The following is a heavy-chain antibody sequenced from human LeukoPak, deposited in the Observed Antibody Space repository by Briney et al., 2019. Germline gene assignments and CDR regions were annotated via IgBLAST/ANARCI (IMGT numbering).Heavy chain of an antibody. D-gene: IGHD1-7*01. CDR1: GFTSSSYA. Sequence: GGSLRLSCAVSGFTSSSYAMSWVRQAPGKGLEWVSAISGSGGGTTYYADSVKGRFTISRDKSKNTLYLQMNSLRAEDTAVYYCAKDWLNYSYYFDYWGQGTLVTVSS. CDR3: AKDWLNYSYYFDY. J-gene: IGHJ4*02. V-gene: IGHV3-23*01. CDR2: ISGSGGGTT.